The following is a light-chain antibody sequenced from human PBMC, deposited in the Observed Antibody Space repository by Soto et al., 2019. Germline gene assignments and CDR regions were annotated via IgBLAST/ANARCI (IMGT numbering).Light chain of an antibody. V-gene: IGLV2-8*01. CDR3: SSYGAKYNYV. Sequence: QSALAQPPSAAGSPGQSVTISCTGTSTDVGGYNYVSWYQQYPGKAPKLMIYEVSKRPSGVPDRFSGSKSGNTASLTVSGLQAEDEADYYCSSYGAKYNYVFGNRTKVTV. J-gene: IGLJ1*01. CDR2: EVS. CDR1: STDVGGYNY.